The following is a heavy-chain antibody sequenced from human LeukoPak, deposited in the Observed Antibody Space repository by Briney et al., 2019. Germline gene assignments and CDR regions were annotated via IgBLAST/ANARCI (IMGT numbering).Heavy chain of an antibody. CDR3: ARKGNSGYGDFWYFDL. D-gene: IGHD5-12*01. CDR1: GGSVSSGSYY. Sequence: KSSETLSLTCTVSGGSVSSGSYYWSWIRQPPGKGLEWIGYIYYSGSTNYNPSLKSRVTISVDTSKNQFSLKLSSVTAADTAVYYCARKGNSGYGDFWYFDLWGRGTLVTVSS. CDR2: IYYSGST. J-gene: IGHJ2*01. V-gene: IGHV4-61*01.